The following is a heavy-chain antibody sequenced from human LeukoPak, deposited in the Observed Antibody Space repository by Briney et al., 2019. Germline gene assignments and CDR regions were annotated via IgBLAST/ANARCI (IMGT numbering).Heavy chain of an antibody. CDR2: IYYGGNT. CDR1: GGSVKSFY. CDR3: VRGVQDLYGSGRQFDP. V-gene: IGHV4-59*02. Sequence: SETLSLTCTVSGGSVKSFYWGWIRQPPGKGLEWIGYIYYGGNTSYNPSLKSRVTMSIDASNNQFSLRLTSVTAADTAVYYCVRGVQDLYGSGRQFDPWGQGTLVIVSS. J-gene: IGHJ5*02. D-gene: IGHD3-10*01.